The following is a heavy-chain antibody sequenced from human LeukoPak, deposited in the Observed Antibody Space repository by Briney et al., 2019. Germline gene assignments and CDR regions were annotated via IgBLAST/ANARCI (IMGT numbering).Heavy chain of an antibody. CDR2: IYYSGST. CDR3: ARERPNYDFWSGYFWFDP. J-gene: IGHJ5*02. Sequence: PSETLSLTCTVSGGSISSYYWSWIRQPPGKGLEWIGYIYYSGSTNYNPSLKSRVTISVDTSKNQFSLKLSSVTAADTAVYYCARERPNYDFWSGYFWFDPWGQGTLVTVSS. CDR1: GGSISSYY. V-gene: IGHV4-59*12. D-gene: IGHD3-3*01.